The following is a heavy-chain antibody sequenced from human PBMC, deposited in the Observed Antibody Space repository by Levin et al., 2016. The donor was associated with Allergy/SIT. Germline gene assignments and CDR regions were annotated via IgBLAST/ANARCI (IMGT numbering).Heavy chain of an antibody. Sequence: WIRQPPGKGLEWVAFIRHDGNNKYYSDYVKGRFSISRDNSKNTLYLHMNSLRAEDTAVYYCAKDGVLGYCRGGSCRDVEYWGKGTLVTVSS. J-gene: IGHJ4*02. D-gene: IGHD2-15*01. V-gene: IGHV3-30*02. CDR3: AKDGVLGYCRGGSCRDVEY. CDR2: IRHDGNNK.